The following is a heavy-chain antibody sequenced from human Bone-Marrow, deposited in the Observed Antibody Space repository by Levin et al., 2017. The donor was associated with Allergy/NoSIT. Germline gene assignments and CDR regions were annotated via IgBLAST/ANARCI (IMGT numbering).Heavy chain of an antibody. Sequence: GSLRLSCTVSGGSLSSDNNYWGWIRQPPGKGLEWIGSIYHSGSTYYNTSLKSRVIISVDTSRNQFSLRLNSVTAADTAVYFCARISSLRYWGQGTLVTVSS. J-gene: IGHJ4*02. D-gene: IGHD3-3*02. CDR1: GGSLSSDNNY. CDR3: ARISSLRY. CDR2: IYHSGST. V-gene: IGHV4-39*01.